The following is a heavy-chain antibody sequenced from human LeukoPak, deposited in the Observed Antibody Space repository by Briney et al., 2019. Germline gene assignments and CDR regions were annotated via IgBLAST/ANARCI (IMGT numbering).Heavy chain of an antibody. CDR1: GGTFSSYA. Sequence: ASVKVSCKASGGTFSSYAVRWVRQAPGQWLELMGGIIPIFGAANYAQKFQGRVTITADESTSTAYMELSSLRSEDTAVYYCARETTYYYGSSSLLSWGQGTLVTVSS. CDR2: IIPIFGAA. D-gene: IGHD3-10*01. J-gene: IGHJ1*01. CDR3: ARETTYYYGSSSLLS. V-gene: IGHV1-69*13.